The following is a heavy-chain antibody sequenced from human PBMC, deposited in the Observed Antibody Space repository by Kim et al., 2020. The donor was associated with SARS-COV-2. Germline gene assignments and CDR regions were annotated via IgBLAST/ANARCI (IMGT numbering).Heavy chain of an antibody. CDR1: GFPSDDYA. CDR2: IFLESGRT. CDR3: GRDRDPGGMDV. Sequence: GGSLRLSCAVSGFPSDDYAMHWVRLAPGKGLEWVSGIFLESGRTGYADSVRGRFTISRDTAKNSLYLQMNSLRPDDTALYFCGRDRDPGGMDVWGQGTTVTVSS. J-gene: IGHJ6*02. V-gene: IGHV3-9*02.